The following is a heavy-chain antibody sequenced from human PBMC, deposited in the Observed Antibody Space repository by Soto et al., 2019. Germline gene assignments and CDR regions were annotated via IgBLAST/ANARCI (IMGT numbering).Heavy chain of an antibody. CDR1: GYDFTTYG. CDR3: ARGRYGDY. CDR2: ISAHNGNK. D-gene: IGHD1-1*01. J-gene: IGHJ4*02. Sequence: QVHLVQSGAEVKKPGASVKVSCKGSGYDFTTYGITWVRQAPGQGLEWMAWISAHNGNKDYAQKLQGRVTVTRDTSTSTAYMELRSLRSDDTAVSYCARGRYGDYWGQGALVTVSS. V-gene: IGHV1-18*01.